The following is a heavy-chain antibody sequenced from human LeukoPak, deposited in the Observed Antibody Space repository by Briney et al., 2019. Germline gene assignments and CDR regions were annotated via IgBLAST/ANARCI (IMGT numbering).Heavy chain of an antibody. CDR3: ARTFSGSYDYFDY. D-gene: IGHD1-26*01. V-gene: IGHV3-30-3*01. J-gene: IGHJ4*02. Sequence: GGSLRLSCAASGFTFSSYAMHWVRQAPGKGLEWVAVISYDGSHKYYADSVKGRFTISRDNSKNTLYLQMNSLRAEDTAVYYCARTFSGSYDYFDYWGQGTLVTVSS. CDR2: ISYDGSHK. CDR1: GFTFSSYA.